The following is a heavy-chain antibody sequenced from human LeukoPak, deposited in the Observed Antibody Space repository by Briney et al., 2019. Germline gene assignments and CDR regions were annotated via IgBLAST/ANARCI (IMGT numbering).Heavy chain of an antibody. J-gene: IGHJ4*02. D-gene: IGHD3-22*01. CDR3: ARGYYYDSSVYFDY. CDR1: GGSIRSDY. V-gene: IGHV4-4*07. CDR2: IYASGST. Sequence: SETLSLTCIVSGGSIRSDYWSWIRQPAGKGLEWIGRIYASGSTNYNPSLKSRVTMSVDTSKNQFPLKLSSVTAADTAVYYCARGYYYDSSVYFDYWGQGTLVPVSS.